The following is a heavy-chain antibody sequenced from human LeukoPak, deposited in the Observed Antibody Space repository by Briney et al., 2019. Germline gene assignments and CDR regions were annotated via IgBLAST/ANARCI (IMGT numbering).Heavy chain of an antibody. Sequence: GGSLRLSCAASGFTFSSYSMNWVRQAPGKGLEWVSYISSSSSTIYYADSVKGRFTISRDNAKNSLYLQMNSLRAEDTAVYYCTRGGYSTSGDYWGQGTLVTVSS. D-gene: IGHD5-24*01. J-gene: IGHJ4*02. CDR2: ISSSSSTI. CDR1: GFTFSSYS. V-gene: IGHV3-48*01. CDR3: TRGGYSTSGDY.